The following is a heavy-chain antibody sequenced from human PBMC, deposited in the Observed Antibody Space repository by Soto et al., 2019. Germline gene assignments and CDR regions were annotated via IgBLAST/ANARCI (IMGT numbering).Heavy chain of an antibody. D-gene: IGHD1-26*01. Sequence: GASVKVSCKVSGYTLTELSMHWVRQAPGKGLEWMGGFDPEDGETIYAQKFQGRVTMTEDTSTDTAYMELSSLRSEDTAVYYCATGDSPQWELSLYYFDYWGQGTLVTVSS. CDR3: ATGDSPQWELSLYYFDY. CDR2: FDPEDGET. J-gene: IGHJ4*02. V-gene: IGHV1-24*01. CDR1: GYTLTELS.